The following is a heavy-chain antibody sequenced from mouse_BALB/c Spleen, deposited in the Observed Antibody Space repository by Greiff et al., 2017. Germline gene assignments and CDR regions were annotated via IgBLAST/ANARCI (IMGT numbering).Heavy chain of an antibody. CDR1: GYSFTSYY. Sequence: EVQLQQSGPELMKPGASVKISCKASGYSFTSYYMHWVKQSHGKSLEWIGYIDPFNGGTSYNQKFKGKATLTVDKSSSTAYMHLSSLTSEDSAVYYCASPLSWFAYWGQGTLVTVSA. CDR2: IDPFNGGT. V-gene: IGHV1S135*01. J-gene: IGHJ3*01. CDR3: ASPLSWFAY.